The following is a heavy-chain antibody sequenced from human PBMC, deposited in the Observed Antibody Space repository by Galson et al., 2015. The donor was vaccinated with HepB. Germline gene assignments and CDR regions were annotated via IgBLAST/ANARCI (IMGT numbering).Heavy chain of an antibody. CDR3: TTVAGATNYIDV. Sequence: SLRLSCAASRFTNAWMSWVRQAPGQGLEWVGRIKSKTDGGTTDYGTPVKGRFTISRDDSKKMVYLQMNSLRIEDTAVYYCTTVAGATNYIDVWGKGTTVTVSS. V-gene: IGHV3-15*01. CDR1: RFTNAW. CDR2: IKSKTDGGTT. D-gene: IGHD1-26*01. J-gene: IGHJ6*03.